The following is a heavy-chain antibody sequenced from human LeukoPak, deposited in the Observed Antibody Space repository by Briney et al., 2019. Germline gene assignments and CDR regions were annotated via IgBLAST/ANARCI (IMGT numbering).Heavy chain of an antibody. CDR2: ISYDGSNK. D-gene: IGHD5-18*01. J-gene: IGHJ4*02. CDR1: GFSFSSYA. CDR3: ASFGAAMAYFDY. V-gene: IGHV3-30-3*01. Sequence: GGSLRLSCLASGFSFSSYAMHWVRQAPGKGLEWVAVISYDGSNKYYADSVKGRFTISRDNSKNTLYLQMNSLRAEDTAVYYCASFGAAMAYFDYWGQGTLVTVSS.